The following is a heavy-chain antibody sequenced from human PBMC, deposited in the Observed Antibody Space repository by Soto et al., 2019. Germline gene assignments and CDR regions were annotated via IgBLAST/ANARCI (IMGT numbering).Heavy chain of an antibody. CDR3: ARDDATHCGDDCYRYFYYGMDV. CDR2: IIPTLGTT. Sequence: QVQLVQSGTEVKTPGSSVKVSCKASGGSFSKFAINWVRQAPGQGLEWMGGIIPTLGTTDYAHKFQGRVTITADEATRTAYMELSGLRSEDTAVYCCARDDATHCGDDCYRYFYYGMDVWGQGTTVTVSS. CDR1: GGSFSKFA. D-gene: IGHD2-21*02. V-gene: IGHV1-69*01. J-gene: IGHJ6*02.